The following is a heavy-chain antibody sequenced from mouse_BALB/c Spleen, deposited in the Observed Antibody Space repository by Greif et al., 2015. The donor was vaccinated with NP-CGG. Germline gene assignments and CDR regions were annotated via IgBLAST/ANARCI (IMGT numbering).Heavy chain of an antibody. V-gene: IGHV1-9*01. J-gene: IGHJ4*01. Sequence: QVQLQQSGAELMKPGASVKISCKATGYTFSSYWIEWVKQRPGHGLEWIGEILPGSGSTNYNEKFKGKATFTADTSSNTAYMQLSSLTSEDSAVYYCVPTMITTRAMDYWGQGTSVTVSS. D-gene: IGHD2-4*01. CDR3: VPTMITTRAMDY. CDR1: GYTFSSYW. CDR2: ILPGSGST.